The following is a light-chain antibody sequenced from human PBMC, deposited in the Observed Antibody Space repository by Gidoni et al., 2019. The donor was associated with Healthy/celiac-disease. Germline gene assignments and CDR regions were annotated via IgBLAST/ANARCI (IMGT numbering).Light chain of an antibody. J-gene: IGKJ2*01. CDR2: AAS. CDR1: QGISSY. CDR3: QQYYSYPLT. Sequence: AIRMTQSPSSLSASTGDRVTITCRASQGISSYLAWYQQKPGKAPKLLIYAASTLQSGVPSRFSGSGSGTDFTLTISCLQSEDFATYYCQQYYSYPLTFXQXTKLEIK. V-gene: IGKV1-8*01.